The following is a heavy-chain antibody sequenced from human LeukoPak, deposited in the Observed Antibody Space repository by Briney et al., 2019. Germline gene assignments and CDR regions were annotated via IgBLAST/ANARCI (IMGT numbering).Heavy chain of an antibody. CDR3: ARSSSWYYYYYYMDV. J-gene: IGHJ6*03. V-gene: IGHV3-7*01. CDR1: GFTFSSYS. CDR2: IKQDGSEK. Sequence: GGSLRLSCAASGFTFSSYSMSWVRQAPGKGLEWVANIKQDGSEKYYVDSVKGRFTISRDNAKNSLYLQMNSLRAEDTAVYYCARSSSWYYYYYYMDVWGKGTTVTVSS. D-gene: IGHD6-13*01.